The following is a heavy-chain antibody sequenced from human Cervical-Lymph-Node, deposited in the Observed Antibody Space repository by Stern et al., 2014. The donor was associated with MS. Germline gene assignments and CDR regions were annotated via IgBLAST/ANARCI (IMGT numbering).Heavy chain of an antibody. CDR2: IDPNSGGA. Sequence: QVQLVQSGAEVKKPGASVKVSCKASGYSFTGYYIHWVRRAPGQGLEWMGRIDPNSGGANYAQRFQGGVTLTRDTSISTTYMELSSLRSDDTAIYYCASQYCSGGKCHSSAYNYNGMDVWGQGTTVTVSS. D-gene: IGHD2-15*01. V-gene: IGHV1-2*06. J-gene: IGHJ6*02. CDR3: ASQYCSGGKCHSSAYNYNGMDV. CDR1: GYSFTGYY.